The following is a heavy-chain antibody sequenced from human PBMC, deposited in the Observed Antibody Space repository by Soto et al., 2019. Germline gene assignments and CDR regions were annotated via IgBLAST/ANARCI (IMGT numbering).Heavy chain of an antibody. CDR1: GFTFSSYA. J-gene: IGHJ4*02. D-gene: IGHD6-13*01. V-gene: IGHV3-23*01. CDR3: ASPRGYSSSWYYFDY. CDR2: ISDSGGST. Sequence: GGSLRLSCAASGFTFSSYAMSWVRQAPGKGLEWVSVISDSGGSTYYADSVKGRFTISRDNSKNTLYLQMNSLRAEDTAVYYCASPRGYSSSWYYFDYWGQGTLVTVSS.